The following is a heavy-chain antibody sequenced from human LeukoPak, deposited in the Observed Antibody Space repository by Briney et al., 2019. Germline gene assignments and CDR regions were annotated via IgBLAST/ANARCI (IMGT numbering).Heavy chain of an antibody. J-gene: IGHJ3*02. V-gene: IGHV1-2*02. CDR3: ARVMSGYSDAFDI. D-gene: IGHD3-3*01. CDR2: INPNSGGT. CDR1: GYTFTGYY. Sequence: ASVKVSCKASGYTFTGYYMHWVRQAPGQGLEWMGWINPNSGGTNYAQKFQGRVTMNRDTSISTAYMELSRLRSDDTAVYYCARVMSGYSDAFDIWGQGTMVTVSS.